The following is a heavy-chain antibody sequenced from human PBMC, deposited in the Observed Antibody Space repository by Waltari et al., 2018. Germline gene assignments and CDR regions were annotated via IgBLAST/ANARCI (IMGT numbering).Heavy chain of an antibody. CDR1: GSSSPSYC. CDR3: ARVGYSNWFDP. J-gene: IGHJ5*02. D-gene: IGHD6-13*01. V-gene: IGHV5-51*01. Sequence: EVQLVQSGAAVKKPGESLKISCQGSGSSSPSYCIGWVRQMPGNGLEGMGIIYPGDSDTRYSPSFQGQVTISADKSISTAYLQWSSLKASDTAMYYCARVGYSNWFDPWGQGTLVTVSS. CDR2: IYPGDSDT.